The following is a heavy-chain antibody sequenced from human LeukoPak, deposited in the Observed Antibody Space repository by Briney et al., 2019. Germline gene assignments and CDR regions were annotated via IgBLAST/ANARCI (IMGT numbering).Heavy chain of an antibody. J-gene: IGHJ4*02. CDR2: IYSGGST. CDR1: GFTFSSYG. D-gene: IGHD1-26*01. V-gene: IGHV3-66*02. Sequence: AGGSLRLSCAASGFTFSSYGMHWVRQAPGKGLEWVSVIYSGGSTYYADSVKGRFTISRDNSKNTLYLQMNSLRAEDTAVYYCASAPSRIVGVLDYWGQGTLVIVSS. CDR3: ASAPSRIVGVLDY.